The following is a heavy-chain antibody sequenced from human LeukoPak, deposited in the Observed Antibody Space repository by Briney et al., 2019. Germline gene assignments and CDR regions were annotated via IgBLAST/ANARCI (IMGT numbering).Heavy chain of an antibody. Sequence: GRSLRLSCAASGFTFSNYAMHWVRQTPGKGLEWVAFVSYDGSWDSHSDSVKGRFTISRDDSKNTLYLQMTRLRAEDTAVYYCTREERGYIPAFWGQGTLVTVSS. CDR2: VSYDGSWD. V-gene: IGHV3-30*01. D-gene: IGHD3-16*02. CDR3: TREERGYIPAF. J-gene: IGHJ4*02. CDR1: GFTFSNYA.